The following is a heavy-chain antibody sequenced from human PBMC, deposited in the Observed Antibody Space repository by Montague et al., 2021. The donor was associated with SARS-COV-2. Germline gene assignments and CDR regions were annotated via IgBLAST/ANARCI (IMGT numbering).Heavy chain of an antibody. J-gene: IGHJ6*02. CDR1: GASLYNYY. V-gene: IGHV4-34*01. CDR2: INHSGST. Sequence: SETLSLTCTVSGASLYNYYWSWIRQPPGKGLEWIGEINHSGSTNYNPSLKSRVTISVDTSKNQFSLKLSSVTAADTAVYYCARGRTGTTFYYYYYYGMDVWGQGTTVTVSS. D-gene: IGHD1-7*01. CDR3: ARGRTGTTFYYYYYYGMDV.